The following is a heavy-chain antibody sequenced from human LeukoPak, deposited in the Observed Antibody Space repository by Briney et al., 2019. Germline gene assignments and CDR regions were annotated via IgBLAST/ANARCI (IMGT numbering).Heavy chain of an antibody. V-gene: IGHV4-39*07. J-gene: IGHJ6*03. CDR2: IYYSGST. CDR1: GGSISSNTYY. CDR3: ARGGGIDYYYYYMDV. D-gene: IGHD3-10*01. Sequence: SETLSLTCTVSGGSISSNTYYWGWIRQPPGKGLEWIGSIYYSGSTNYNPSLRSRVTISVDTSKNQFSLKLSSVTAADTAVYYCARGGGIDYYYYYMDVWGKGTTVTVSS.